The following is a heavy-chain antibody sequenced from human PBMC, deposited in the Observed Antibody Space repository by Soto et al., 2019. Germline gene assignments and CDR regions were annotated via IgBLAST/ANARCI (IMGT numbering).Heavy chain of an antibody. J-gene: IGHJ4*02. Sequence: GGSLRLSCAASVFTFSSYSMNWVRQAPGKGLEWVSYISSGSSTIYYADSVKGRFTISRDNAKNSLYLQVNSLRAEDTAVYYCARVYGIPVAGTLDFWGQGTLVTVSS. CDR2: ISSGSSTI. D-gene: IGHD6-19*01. V-gene: IGHV3-48*01. CDR3: ARVYGIPVAGTLDF. CDR1: VFTFSSYS.